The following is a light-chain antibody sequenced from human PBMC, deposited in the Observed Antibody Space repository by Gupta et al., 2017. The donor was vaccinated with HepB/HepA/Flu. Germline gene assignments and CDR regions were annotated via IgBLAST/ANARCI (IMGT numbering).Light chain of an antibody. Sequence: EIGMTQPPATLSVSPGERATLSCRASQSVSSNLAWYQQKPGQAPRILIYGASPRATGIPARFSGSGSGTAFTLPISSLQSADFAVSYCHQYTTWPLTFGGGTKVEIK. CDR2: GAS. J-gene: IGKJ4*01. V-gene: IGKV3-15*01. CDR1: QSVSSN. CDR3: HQYTTWPLT.